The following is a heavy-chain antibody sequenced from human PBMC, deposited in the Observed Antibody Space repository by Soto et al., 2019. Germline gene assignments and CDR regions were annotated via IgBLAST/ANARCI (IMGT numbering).Heavy chain of an antibody. CDR3: AREVYSTPMVFAY. J-gene: IGHJ4*02. CDR2: IIPNLGIA. V-gene: IGHV1-69*04. D-gene: IGHD3-10*01. Sequence: GASVKVSCKASGGTFSSYTISWVRQAPGQGLEWMGRIIPNLGIANYAQKFQGRVTMTADTSTSTAYMELSRLRSDDTAVYYCAREVYSTPMVFAYWGQGTLVTVSS. CDR1: GGTFSSYT.